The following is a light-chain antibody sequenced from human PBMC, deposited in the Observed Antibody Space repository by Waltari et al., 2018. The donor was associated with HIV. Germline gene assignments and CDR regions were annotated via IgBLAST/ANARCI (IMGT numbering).Light chain of an antibody. J-gene: IGLJ1*01. CDR2: AVS. CDR3: SSYTSSRSYV. V-gene: IGLV2-14*03. CDR1: SSDVGGYNN. Sequence: QSALTQPASVSVSPGQSTTISCTGTSSDVGGYNNVSCYQQHPGKAPQLMIYAVSKRPSGVSNRFSGSKSGNTASLTISGLQAEDEADYYCSSYTSSRSYVFGTGTRVTV.